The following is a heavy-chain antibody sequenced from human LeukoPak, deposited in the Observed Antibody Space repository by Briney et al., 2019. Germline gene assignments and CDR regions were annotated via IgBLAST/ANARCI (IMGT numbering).Heavy chain of an antibody. D-gene: IGHD6-13*01. CDR2: IRYDGSNK. CDR1: GFTFSSYG. V-gene: IGHV3-30*02. CDR3: AKDRPAAGLRPDYFDY. J-gene: IGHJ4*02. Sequence: GGSLRLSCAASGFTFSSYGMHWVRQAPGKGLVWVAFIRYDGSNKYYADSVKGRFTISRDNSKNTLYLQMNSLRAEDTAVYYCAKDRPAAGLRPDYFDYWGQGTLVTVSS.